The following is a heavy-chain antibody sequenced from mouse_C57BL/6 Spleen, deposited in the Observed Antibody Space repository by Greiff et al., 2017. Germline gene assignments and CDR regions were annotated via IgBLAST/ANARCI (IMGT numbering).Heavy chain of an antibody. Sequence: QVQLKESGAELVKPGASVKISCKASGYAFSSYWMNWVKQRPGKGLEWIGHIDPGDGDTNYNGKFKGKATLTADKSSSTAYMQRSSMTSEDAAVYFCARSNYYGSSFDYWGQGTTLTVSS. D-gene: IGHD1-1*01. V-gene: IGHV1-80*01. CDR3: ARSNYYGSSFDY. J-gene: IGHJ2*01. CDR2: IDPGDGDT. CDR1: GYAFSSYW.